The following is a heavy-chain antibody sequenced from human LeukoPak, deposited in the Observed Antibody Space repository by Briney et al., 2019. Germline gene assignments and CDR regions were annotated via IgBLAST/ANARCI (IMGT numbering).Heavy chain of an antibody. J-gene: IGHJ5*02. Sequence: PSETLSLTCTVSGGSISSNNYYWGWVRQPPGKGLDLIGTIYYSGSTYYKLSLKSRVTISVDTSKNQLSLKLSSVTAADTAVYYCARRDSYGGGWFDPWGQGTLVTVSS. V-gene: IGHV4-39*01. CDR2: IYYSGST. CDR1: GGSISSNNYY. CDR3: ARRDSYGGGWFDP. D-gene: IGHD4-23*01.